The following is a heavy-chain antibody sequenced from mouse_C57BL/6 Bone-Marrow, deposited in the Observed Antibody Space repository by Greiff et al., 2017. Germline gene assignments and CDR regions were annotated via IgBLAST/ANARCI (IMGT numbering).Heavy chain of an antibody. V-gene: IGHV5-4*03. CDR3: ARVYYYAMDY. J-gene: IGHJ4*01. CDR1: WFPFRSHA. Sequence: DVMLVGSGGGLVKPGGSLKPSCAASWFPFRSHALSLVRQTPEKRLEWVATISDGGSYTYYPDNVKGRFTISRDNAKNNLYLQMSHLKSEDTAMYYCARVYYYAMDYWGQGTSVTVSS. CDR2: ISDGGSYT.